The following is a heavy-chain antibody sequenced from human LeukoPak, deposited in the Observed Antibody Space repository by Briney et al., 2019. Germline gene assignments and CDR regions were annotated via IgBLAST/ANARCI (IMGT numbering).Heavy chain of an antibody. V-gene: IGHV1-69*06. CDR2: IIPIFGTA. CDR3: ARDGADGYGDYVSYFDY. J-gene: IGHJ4*02. D-gene: IGHD4-17*01. Sequence: SVKVSCKASGGTFSSYAISWVRQAPGQGLEWMGGIIPIFGTANYAQKFQGRVTITADKSTSTAYMELSSLKSEDTAVYYCARDGADGYGDYVSYFDYWGQGTLVTVSS. CDR1: GGTFSSYA.